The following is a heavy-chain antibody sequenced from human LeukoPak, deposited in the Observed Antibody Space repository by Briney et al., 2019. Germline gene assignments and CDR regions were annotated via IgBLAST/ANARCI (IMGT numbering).Heavy chain of an antibody. CDR2: ITYDGSNK. D-gene: IGHD6-19*01. Sequence: GGSPRLSRATPGFSFKDYNMPWVRQAPGKGVEGVAVITYDGSNKYYTDSVKGRFTISRDNSKSTLYLQMNSLRAEDTAVYYCAKVRWDNSGWYYLDYWGQGTLVTVSS. J-gene: IGHJ4*02. CDR3: AKVRWDNSGWYYLDY. CDR1: GFSFKDYN. V-gene: IGHV3-30*18.